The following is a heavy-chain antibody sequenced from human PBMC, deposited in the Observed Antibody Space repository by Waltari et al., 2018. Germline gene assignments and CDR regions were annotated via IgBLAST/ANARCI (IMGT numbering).Heavy chain of an antibody. J-gene: IGHJ4*02. D-gene: IGHD3-3*01. CDR3: ARQVVPDFWSDYYYFDY. Sequence: QLQLQESGPGLVKPSETLSLTCTVPGGSISSSSYYWGWIRQPPGKGLEWIGSIYSSGSTYYNPSLKSRVTISVDTSKNQFSLKLSSVTAADTAVYYCARQVVPDFWSDYYYFDYWGQGTLVTVSS. CDR2: IYSSGST. V-gene: IGHV4-39*01. CDR1: GGSISSSSYY.